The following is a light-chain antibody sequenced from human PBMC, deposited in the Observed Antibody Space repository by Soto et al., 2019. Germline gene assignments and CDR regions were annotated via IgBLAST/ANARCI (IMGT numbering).Light chain of an antibody. V-gene: IGLV1-44*01. CDR3: SSYAGSSNV. CDR1: SSNIAGNT. CDR2: IND. J-gene: IGLJ1*01. Sequence: QSALTQPPSLSGTPGQRVTISCSGSSSNIAGNTVHWYQHLPGTAPKLLIYINDQRPSGVPDRFSGSKSGNTASLTVSGLQAEDEADYYCSSYAGSSNVFGTGTKLTVL.